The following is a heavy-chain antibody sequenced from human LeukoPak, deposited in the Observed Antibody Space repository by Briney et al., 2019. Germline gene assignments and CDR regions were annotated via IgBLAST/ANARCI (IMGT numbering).Heavy chain of an antibody. D-gene: IGHD3-22*01. J-gene: IGHJ4*02. CDR3: ARDRRYYDSSGSIPGDY. V-gene: IGHV1-18*01. Sequence: ASVKVSCKASGYTFTSYGISWVRQAPGQGLEWMGWISAYNGNTNYAQKLQGRVTMTTDTSTSTAYMELRSLRSDDTAVYYCARDRRYYDSSGSIPGDYWGQGTLVTVSS. CDR1: GYTFTSYG. CDR2: ISAYNGNT.